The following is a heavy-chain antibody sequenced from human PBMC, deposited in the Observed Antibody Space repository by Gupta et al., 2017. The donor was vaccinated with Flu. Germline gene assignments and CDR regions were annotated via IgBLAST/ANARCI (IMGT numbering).Heavy chain of an antibody. J-gene: IGHJ6*02. CDR3: TRVASRVTFYYYGMDV. CDR2: LWFDGTRE. Sequence: QVQLVESGGGVVQPGRSLRLSCAASGSTSSRYAMHWVRQPPGQGLEWVAGLWFDGTRESYADSVKGRFSISRDNSKGTLFLQMNSLRAEDSAVYYCTRVASRVTFYYYGMDVWGQGTTVTVSS. CDR1: GSTSSRYA. D-gene: IGHD2-21*02. V-gene: IGHV3-33*01.